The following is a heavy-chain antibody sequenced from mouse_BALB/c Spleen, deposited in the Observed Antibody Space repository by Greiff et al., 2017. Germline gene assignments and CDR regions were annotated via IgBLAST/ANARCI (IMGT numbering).Heavy chain of an antibody. J-gene: IGHJ2*01. D-gene: IGHD4-1*01. CDR3: ARERTGDADFDY. V-gene: IGHV3-8*02. Sequence: EVHLVESGPSLVKPSQTLSLTCSVTGDSITSGYWNWIRKFPGNKLEYMGYISYSGSTYYNPSLKSRISITRDTSKNQYYLQLNSVTTEDTATYYCARERTGDADFDYWGQGTTLTVSS. CDR2: ISYSGST. CDR1: GDSITSGY.